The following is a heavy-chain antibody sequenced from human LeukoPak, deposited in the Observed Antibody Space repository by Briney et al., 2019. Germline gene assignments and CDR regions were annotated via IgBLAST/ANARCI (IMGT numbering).Heavy chain of an antibody. V-gene: IGHV4-39*01. CDR1: GGSISSGDYY. D-gene: IGHD4/OR15-4a*01. CDR3: ARSALLTTD. Sequence: SETLSLTCTVSGGSISSGDYYWSWIRQPPGKGLEWIGNIYYSGTTYYNPSLKSRVTISIDTSKNQFSLKLSSVTDADTAVYYCARSALLTTDWGQGTLVTVSS. J-gene: IGHJ4*02. CDR2: IYYSGTT.